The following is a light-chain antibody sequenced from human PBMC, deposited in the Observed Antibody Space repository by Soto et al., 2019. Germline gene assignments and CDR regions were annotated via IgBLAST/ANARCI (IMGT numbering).Light chain of an antibody. V-gene: IGKV1-12*01. CDR1: QPISSW. J-gene: IGKJ1*01. Sequence: DIQMTQSPSSISASVGDRVTITCRASQPISSWLAWYQQVPGQAPYLLIYPASTLHSGVPSRFSGSGSGTDFTLTISSLQPEDIATYYCQESYSTSFGQGSKVDIK. CDR2: PAS. CDR3: QESYSTS.